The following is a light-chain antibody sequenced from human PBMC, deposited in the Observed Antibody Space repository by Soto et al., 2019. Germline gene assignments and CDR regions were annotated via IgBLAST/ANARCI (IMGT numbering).Light chain of an antibody. V-gene: IGKV1-33*01. J-gene: IGKJ3*01. CDR1: QDIRNY. CDR2: DAS. CDR3: QQYADQFT. Sequence: DIQMTQSPAPLSAYVGDRVTITCQASQDIRNYLNWYQKKPGKAPRLLIYDASSLEAGVPSRFSRSGSGTDFTFTTSSLQPEDFATYYCQQYADQFTFGPGTEVD.